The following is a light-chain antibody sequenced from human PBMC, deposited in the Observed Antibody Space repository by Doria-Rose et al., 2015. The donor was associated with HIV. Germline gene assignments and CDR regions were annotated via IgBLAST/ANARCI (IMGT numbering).Light chain of an antibody. J-gene: IGKJ1*01. V-gene: IGKV1-9*01. CDR2: GAS. CDR1: QGISRY. CDR3: QQFDSFPRT. Sequence: TQSPSFLSASVGVRVTITCRASQGISRYLAWYQQKPGKAPTPLIFGASTLQSGVPSRFSGSGSGTECTLTISSLQPEDFATYYCQQFDSFPRTFGQGTKVELK.